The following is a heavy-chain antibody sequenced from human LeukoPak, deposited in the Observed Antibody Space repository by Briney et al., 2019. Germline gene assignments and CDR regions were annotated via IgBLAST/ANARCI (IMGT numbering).Heavy chain of an antibody. D-gene: IGHD3-22*01. Sequence: ASVKVSCKASGYTFTNFDINWVRQAPGQGLEWMGWMNPVSGNAGSAQKLQGRVTMTTDTSTSTAYMELRSLRSDDTAVYYCARDIPLYDSSGSDAFDIWGQGTMVTVSS. CDR3: ARDIPLYDSSGSDAFDI. CDR1: GYTFTNFD. CDR2: MNPVSGNA. J-gene: IGHJ3*02. V-gene: IGHV1-8*01.